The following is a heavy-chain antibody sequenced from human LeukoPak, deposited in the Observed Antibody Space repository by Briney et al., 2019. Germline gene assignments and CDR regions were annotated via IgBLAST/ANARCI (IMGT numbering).Heavy chain of an antibody. D-gene: IGHD1-7*01. CDR2: ISSSSSYI. V-gene: IGHV3-21*04. CDR3: ARLITGTTNYFDS. CDR1: GFTFSSYS. J-gene: IGHJ4*02. Sequence: GGSLRLSCAASGFTFSSYSMNWVRQAPGKGLEWVSSISSSSSYIYYADSVKGRFTISRDNAKNSLYLQMNSLTAEDTAVYYCARLITGTTNYFDSWGQGTLVTVSS.